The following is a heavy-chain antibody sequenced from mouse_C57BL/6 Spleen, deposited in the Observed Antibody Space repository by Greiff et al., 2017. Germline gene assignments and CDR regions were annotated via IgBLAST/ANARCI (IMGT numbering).Heavy chain of an antibody. D-gene: IGHD2-1*01. V-gene: IGHV1-22*01. CDR2: INPNNGGT. J-gene: IGHJ3*01. CDR3: ARIYYGNYAWFAY. CDR1: GYTFTDYN. Sequence: VQLQQSGPELVKPGASVKMSCKASGYTFTDYNMHWVKQSHGKSLEWIGYINPNNGGTSYNQKFKGKATLTVNKSSSTAYMELRSLTSEDSAVYYCARIYYGNYAWFAYWGQGTLVTVSA.